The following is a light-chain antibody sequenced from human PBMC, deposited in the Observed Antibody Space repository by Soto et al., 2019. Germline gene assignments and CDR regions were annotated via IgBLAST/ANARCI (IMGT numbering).Light chain of an antibody. V-gene: IGKV3D-15*01. Sequence: EVVVTKSAGTGAVTREERATLSCRVSQCVSSHFSWYHQNPGQAPCLLLYDTSIRATGFSSRFSGGGSGTESTLTISCLQSEDFAVHPCYQDPCWPPITFAEVTLLEIK. CDR2: DTS. J-gene: IGKJ5*01. CDR1: QCVSSH. CDR3: YQDPCWPPIT.